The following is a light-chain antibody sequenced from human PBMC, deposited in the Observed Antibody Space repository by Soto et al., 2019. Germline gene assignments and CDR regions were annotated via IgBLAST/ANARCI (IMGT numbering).Light chain of an antibody. V-gene: IGLV2-14*03. Sequence: QSALTQPASVSGSPGQSITISCTGTSSDVGAYDYVSWYQQHPGTAPKLIIYDVSHRPSGVSDRFSGSKSGNTASLTISGLQAEDEANYYCSSYTDSSTLVVFGGGTKLTVL. CDR2: DVS. CDR1: SSDVGAYDY. CDR3: SSYTDSSTLVV. J-gene: IGLJ2*01.